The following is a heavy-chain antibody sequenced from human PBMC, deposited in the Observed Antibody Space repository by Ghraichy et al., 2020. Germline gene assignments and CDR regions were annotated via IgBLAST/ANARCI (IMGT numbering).Heavy chain of an antibody. CDR2: ISSSSSYI. D-gene: IGHD3-10*01. Sequence: GTLRLSCAASGFTFSSYSMNWVRQAPGKGLEWVSSISSSSSYIYYADSVKGRFTISRDNAKNSLYLQMNSLRAEDTAVYYCARVRMVRGVPGDAFDIWGQGTMVTVSS. CDR3: ARVRMVRGVPGDAFDI. CDR1: GFTFSSYS. J-gene: IGHJ3*02. V-gene: IGHV3-21*01.